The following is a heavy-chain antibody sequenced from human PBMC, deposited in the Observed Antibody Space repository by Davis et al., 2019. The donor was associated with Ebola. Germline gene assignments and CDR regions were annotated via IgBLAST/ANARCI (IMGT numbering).Heavy chain of an antibody. D-gene: IGHD4/OR15-4a*01. V-gene: IGHV3-21*01. CDR3: ARHTPNPGGARYYGMDV. J-gene: IGHJ6*02. CDR1: GFTFSSYS. Sequence: PEGSLRLSCAASGFTFSSYSMDWVRQAPGKGLEWVSSLSSGSDYIYYADSVKGRFTISRDNAKNSLYLQMNSLRAEDTAVYYCARHTPNPGGARYYGMDVWGQGTTVTVSS. CDR2: LSSGSDYI.